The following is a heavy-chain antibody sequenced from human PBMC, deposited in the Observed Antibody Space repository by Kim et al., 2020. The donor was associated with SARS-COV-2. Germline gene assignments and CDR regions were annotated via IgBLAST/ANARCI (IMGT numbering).Heavy chain of an antibody. V-gene: IGHV1-3*01. J-gene: IGHJ3*02. Sequence: ASVKVSCKASGFTFTNYVIHWVRQAPGQRLEWMGWINAGNGNTKYSQKFQGRVTITRDSSASAAYMELSSLRSEDTAIYYCGRGGIGYCSSTTCSDAFDIWGNGTVVTVSS. CDR3: GRGGIGYCSSTTCSDAFDI. D-gene: IGHD2-2*01. CDR1: GFTFTNYV. CDR2: INAGNGNT.